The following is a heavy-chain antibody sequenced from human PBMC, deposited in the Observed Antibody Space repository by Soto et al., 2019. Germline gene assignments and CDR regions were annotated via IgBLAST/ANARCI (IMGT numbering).Heavy chain of an antibody. J-gene: IGHJ6*02. CDR2: IWYDGSNK. D-gene: IGHD2-15*01. V-gene: IGHV3-33*01. CDR3: ASEYCSGGSCYCYGMDV. CDR1: GFTFSSYG. Sequence: QVQLVESGGGVVQPGRSLRLSCAASGFTFSSYGMHWVRQAPGKGLEWVAVIWYDGSNKYYADSVKGRFTISRDNSKNTLYLQMNSLRAEETAVYYCASEYCSGGSCYCYGMDVWGQGTTVTVSS.